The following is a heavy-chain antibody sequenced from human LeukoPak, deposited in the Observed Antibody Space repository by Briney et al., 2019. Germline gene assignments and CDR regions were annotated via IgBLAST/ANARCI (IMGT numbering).Heavy chain of an antibody. D-gene: IGHD3-22*01. Sequence: PGGSLRLSCAASGFTVSSNYMSWVRQAPGKGLEWVANINQGGSEKYYVDSVKGRFTISRDNAKNSLYLEMNSLRAEDTAVYYCLRENHDSGWSFDYWGQGTLVTVSS. CDR3: LRENHDSGWSFDY. J-gene: IGHJ4*02. CDR2: INQGGSEK. CDR1: GFTVSSNY. V-gene: IGHV3-7*01.